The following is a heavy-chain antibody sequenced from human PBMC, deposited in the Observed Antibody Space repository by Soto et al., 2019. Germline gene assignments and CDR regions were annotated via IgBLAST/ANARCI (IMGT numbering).Heavy chain of an antibody. D-gene: IGHD2-2*01. J-gene: IGHJ4*02. CDR3: ARGGGSPYHDHEFDY. V-gene: IGHV4-59*01. CDR2: IYYRGTT. Sequence: WIWIRKPPGLGPEWIGCIYYRGTTNYNDSFNSRDTISVDTSKNQLSLKLSSVTTADTAVYYCARGGGSPYHDHEFDYWGQGILVTVSS.